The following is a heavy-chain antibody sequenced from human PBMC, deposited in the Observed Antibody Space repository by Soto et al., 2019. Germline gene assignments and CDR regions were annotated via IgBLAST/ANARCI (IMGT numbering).Heavy chain of an antibody. CDR1: GFTFSSYA. CDR2: ISYDGSNK. Sequence: GGSLRLSCAASGFTFSSYAMHWVRQAPGKGLEWVAVISYDGSNKYYADSVKGRFTISRDNSKNTLYLQMNSLRAEDTAVYYCARDPAEDDDTAMPYFDYWGQGTLVTVSS. V-gene: IGHV3-30-3*01. J-gene: IGHJ4*02. D-gene: IGHD5-18*01. CDR3: ARDPAEDDDTAMPYFDY.